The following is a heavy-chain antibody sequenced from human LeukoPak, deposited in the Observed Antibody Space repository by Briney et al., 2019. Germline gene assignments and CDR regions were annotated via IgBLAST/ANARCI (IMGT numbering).Heavy chain of an antibody. J-gene: IGHJ5*02. V-gene: IGHV4-34*01. Sequence: SETLSLTCAVYGGSFSGYYWSWIRQPPGKGLEWIGEINHSGSTNYNPSLKSRVTISVDTSKNQFSLKLSSVTAADTAVYYCARYGDPLLDNWFDPWGQGTLVTVSS. D-gene: IGHD4-17*01. CDR1: GGSFSGYY. CDR3: ARYGDPLLDNWFDP. CDR2: INHSGST.